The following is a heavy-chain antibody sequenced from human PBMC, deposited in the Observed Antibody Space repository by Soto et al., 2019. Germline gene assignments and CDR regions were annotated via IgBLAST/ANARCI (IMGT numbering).Heavy chain of an antibody. J-gene: IGHJ5*02. V-gene: IGHV4-4*02. D-gene: IGHD2-15*01. Sequence: QVQLQESGPGLVKPSGTLSLTCAVSGGSISSSNWWSWVRQPPGKGLEWIGEIYHSGSTNYNPSLKSRVTISVDQSKNQFPLKLSSVTAADTAVYYWARGGGVVVAATRWFDPWGQGTLVTVSS. CDR1: GGSISSSNW. CDR2: IYHSGST. CDR3: ARGGGVVVAATRWFDP.